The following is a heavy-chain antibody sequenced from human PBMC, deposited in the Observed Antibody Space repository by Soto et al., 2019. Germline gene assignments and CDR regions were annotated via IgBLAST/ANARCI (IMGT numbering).Heavy chain of an antibody. D-gene: IGHD3-3*01. V-gene: IGHV1-69*13. Sequence: VKVSSMASGGTFSCYAISWVRQGPGQGLEWVGGIIAMFGTAHYAQMLQGRVTITADDSTSTAYMELSRLGSEDTAVYFCARAWRIEKFGVISMSKGMDVGSQGTTVTVS. CDR1: GGTFSCYA. CDR3: ARAWRIEKFGVISMSKGMDV. J-gene: IGHJ6*02. CDR2: IIAMFGTA.